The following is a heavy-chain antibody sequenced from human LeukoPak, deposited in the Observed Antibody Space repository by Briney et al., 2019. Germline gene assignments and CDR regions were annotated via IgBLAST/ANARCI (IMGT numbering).Heavy chain of an antibody. V-gene: IGHV4-31*03. D-gene: IGHD2-2*01. Sequence: SQTLSLPCTVSGGSISSGGYYWCRIRQRPGKGLEWIGYIYYSGSTYYNPSLKSRVTISVDTSKNQFSLKLSSVTAADTAVYYCARNLYCSSTSCYLYYYYYMDVWGKGTTVTVSS. CDR1: GGSISSGGYY. J-gene: IGHJ6*03. CDR3: ARNLYCSSTSCYLYYYYYMDV. CDR2: IYYSGST.